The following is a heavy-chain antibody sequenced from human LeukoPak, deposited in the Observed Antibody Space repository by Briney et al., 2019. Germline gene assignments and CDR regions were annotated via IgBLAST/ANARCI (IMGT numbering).Heavy chain of an antibody. V-gene: IGHV4-59*01. CDR1: GGSISSYY. Sequence: PSETLSLTCTVSGGSISSYYWSWIRQPPGKGLEWIGYIYYSGSTNYNPSLKSRVTISVDTSKNQFSLKLSSVTAADTAVYYCARGVGSSWRGWFDPWGQGTLVTVSS. J-gene: IGHJ5*02. D-gene: IGHD6-13*01. CDR2: IYYSGST. CDR3: ARGVGSSWRGWFDP.